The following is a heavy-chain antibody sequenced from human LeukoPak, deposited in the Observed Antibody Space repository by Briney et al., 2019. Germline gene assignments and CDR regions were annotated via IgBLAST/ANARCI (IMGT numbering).Heavy chain of an antibody. Sequence: GGSLRLSCAASGFTFSSYSMNWVRQAPGKGLEWVSSISSSSSYIYYADPVKGRFTISRDNAKNSLYLQMNSLRAEDTAVYYCARVRRYYYDSSGRWYYFDYWGQGTLVTVSS. V-gene: IGHV3-21*01. D-gene: IGHD3-22*01. J-gene: IGHJ4*02. CDR2: ISSSSSYI. CDR1: GFTFSSYS. CDR3: ARVRRYYYDSSGRWYYFDY.